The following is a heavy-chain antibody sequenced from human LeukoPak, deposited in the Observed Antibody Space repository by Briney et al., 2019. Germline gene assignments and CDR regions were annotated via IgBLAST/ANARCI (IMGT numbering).Heavy chain of an antibody. J-gene: IGHJ4*02. CDR1: GYSFTSYA. V-gene: IGHV5-51*01. CDR2: IYPGDSDT. Sequence: GESLKLSCAGSGYSFTSYAISWVRQVPGKGLEWVGIIYPGDSDTRYTASFKGQVTISADKSISTAYLQWSSLKASDTAVYYCARLHSSGPSGFDYWGQGTLVTVSS. CDR3: ARLHSSGPSGFDY. D-gene: IGHD3-22*01.